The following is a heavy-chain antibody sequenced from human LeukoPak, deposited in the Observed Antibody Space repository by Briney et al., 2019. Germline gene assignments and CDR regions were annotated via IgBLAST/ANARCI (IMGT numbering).Heavy chain of an antibody. Sequence: PGGSLRLSCAASGFTFSSYWMSWVRQAPGKGLEWVANIKQDGSEKYYVDSVKGRFTISRDNAKNSLSLQMNSLRAEDTAVYYCARVEIRLYYYGSGRLRNDYWGQGTLVTVSS. J-gene: IGHJ4*02. CDR2: IKQDGSEK. CDR3: ARVEIRLYYYGSGRLRNDY. V-gene: IGHV3-7*01. D-gene: IGHD3-10*01. CDR1: GFTFSSYW.